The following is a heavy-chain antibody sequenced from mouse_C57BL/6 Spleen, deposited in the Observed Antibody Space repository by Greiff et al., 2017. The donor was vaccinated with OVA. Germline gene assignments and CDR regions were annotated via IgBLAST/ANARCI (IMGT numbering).Heavy chain of an antibody. J-gene: IGHJ3*01. CDR3: ARSGYGNTWFAY. CDR1: GYTFTSYW. D-gene: IGHD2-10*02. Sequence: VKLQQPGAELVKPGASVKMSCKASGYTFTSYWITWVKQRPGQGLEWIGDIYPGSGSTNYNEKFKSKATLTVDTSSSTAYMQLSSLTSEDSAVYDCARSGYGNTWFAYWGQGTLVTVSA. CDR2: IYPGSGST. V-gene: IGHV1-55*01.